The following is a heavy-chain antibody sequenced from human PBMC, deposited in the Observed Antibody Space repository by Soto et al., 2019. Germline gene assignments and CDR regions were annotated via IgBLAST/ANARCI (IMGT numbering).Heavy chain of an antibody. Sequence: SETLSLTCTVSGGPISPYYGSWIRQPAGQGLEWIGRIYSSGSTNYNPPLKRRVSMSLDTARNQISLKVKSVTAADTAVYYCAREGGYFDSSGSGVYHYYGVDVWGRGTTVTVSS. CDR3: AREGGYFDSSGSGVYHYYGVDV. J-gene: IGHJ6*02. V-gene: IGHV4-4*07. CDR2: IYSSGST. CDR1: GGPISPYY. D-gene: IGHD3-22*01.